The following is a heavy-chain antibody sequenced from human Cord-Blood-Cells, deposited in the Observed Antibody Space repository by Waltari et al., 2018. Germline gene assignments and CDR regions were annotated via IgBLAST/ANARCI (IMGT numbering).Heavy chain of an antibody. V-gene: IGHV1-24*01. D-gene: IGHD3-10*01. J-gene: IGHJ4*02. CDR1: GYTLTELS. CDR2: FDPEDGET. Sequence: QVQLVQSGAAVKKPGASVKVSCKVSGYTLTELSMTWVRQAPGKGLEWMGGFDPEDGETIYEQKFQGRVTMTEDTSTDTAYMELSSLRSEETAVYYCATDRRIYGSGSYYNYWGQGTLVTVSS. CDR3: ATDRRIYGSGSYYNY.